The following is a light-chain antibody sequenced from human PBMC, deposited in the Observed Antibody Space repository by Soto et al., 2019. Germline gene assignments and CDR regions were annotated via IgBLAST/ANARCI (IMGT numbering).Light chain of an antibody. CDR2: DVS. V-gene: IGKV3-15*01. J-gene: IGKJ1*01. CDR3: QHYNDRPLT. CDR1: QSVSSN. Sequence: EIVMTQSPATLSVSPGERATLSCRASQSVSSNLAWYQQKPGQAPRLLIYDVSTRATGIPARFSGSGSGTEFTLTITSLQSEDFALYYCQHYNDRPLTFGQGTKVEIK.